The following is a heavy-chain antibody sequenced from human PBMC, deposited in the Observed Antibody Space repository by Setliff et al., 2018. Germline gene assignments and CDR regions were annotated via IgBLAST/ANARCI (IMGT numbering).Heavy chain of an antibody. Sequence: HPGGSLRLSCAVSGFTFSKAWMHWVRQAPGKGLVWVSRIRSDGSFTSYADSVKGRFTISRDNAKNTLYLQMTSLTTEDTALYYCATTYSYDSRVVFDVWGQGTMVTVSS. D-gene: IGHD3-22*01. V-gene: IGHV3-74*01. J-gene: IGHJ3*01. CDR3: ATTYSYDSRVVFDV. CDR2: IRSDGSFT. CDR1: GFTFSKAW.